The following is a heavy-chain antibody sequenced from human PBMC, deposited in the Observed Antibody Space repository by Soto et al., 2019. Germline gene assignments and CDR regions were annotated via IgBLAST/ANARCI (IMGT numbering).Heavy chain of an antibody. CDR1: GGSLSSYY. CDR3: ARRSGTYYYYFDY. D-gene: IGHD1-26*01. CDR2: IYYSGST. V-gene: IGHV4-59*01. J-gene: IGHJ4*02. Sequence: SETLSLTCTVSGGSLSSYYWSWIRQPPGKGLEWIGYIYYSGSTNYNPSLKSRVTMSVDTSKNQFSLKLSSVTAADTAVYYFARRSGTYYYYFDYWGQGTLVTVSS.